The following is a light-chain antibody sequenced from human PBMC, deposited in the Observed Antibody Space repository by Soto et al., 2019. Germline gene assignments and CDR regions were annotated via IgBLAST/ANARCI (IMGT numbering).Light chain of an antibody. J-gene: IGKJ1*01. CDR3: EQSYNSPQT. CDR1: QTIMTY. V-gene: IGKV1-39*01. Sequence: DIQMTQSPSSLSASVGDEVTITCRASQTIMTYLNWYQLKPGKPPRLLIYAASSLQSGVQSTFSASGSGTDVTHTISKLQPEDFATSSCEQSYNSPQTFRQGTKVKIK. CDR2: AAS.